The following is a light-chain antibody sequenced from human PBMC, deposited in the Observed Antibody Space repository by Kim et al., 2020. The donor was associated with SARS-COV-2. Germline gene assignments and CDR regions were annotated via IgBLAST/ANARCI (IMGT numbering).Light chain of an antibody. CDR1: KLGKKL. J-gene: IGLJ1*01. CDR2: QNS. V-gene: IGLV3-1*01. Sequence: GQTSNTTCSGDKLGKKLACWVQQQPGQSPVLVIFQNSKRPSVFPDLFSSTNSGNTATLTISGTQAMDEADYYCQAWDSSTACFGSGTKVTVL. CDR3: QAWDSSTAC.